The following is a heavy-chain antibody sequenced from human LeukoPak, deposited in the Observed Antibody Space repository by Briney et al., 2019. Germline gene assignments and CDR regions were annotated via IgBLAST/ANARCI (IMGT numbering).Heavy chain of an antibody. V-gene: IGHV3-48*01. CDR1: GFTFSSYS. CDR3: ARERTGIGIDY. J-gene: IGHJ4*02. D-gene: IGHD1-1*01. Sequence: GGSLRLSCTASGFTFSSYSINWVRQAPGKGLECVSYISGNSEAVYYADSVKGRFTVSRDNAKKSLYLQMNSLRAEDTGVYYCARERTGIGIDYWGQGTLVTVSS. CDR2: ISGNSEAV.